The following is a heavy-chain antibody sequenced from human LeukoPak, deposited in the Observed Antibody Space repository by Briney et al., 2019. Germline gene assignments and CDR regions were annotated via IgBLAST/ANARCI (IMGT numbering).Heavy chain of an antibody. J-gene: IGHJ6*03. D-gene: IGHD3-3*01. V-gene: IGHV4-59*01. CDR3: AREGPHYDFWSGFPEYYYYYYYYMDV. CDR2: IYYSGST. CDR1: GYSISSYY. Sequence: PSETLSLTCTVSGYSISSYYWSWIRQPPGKGLEWIGYIYYSGSTNYNPSLKSRVTISVDTSKNQFSLKLSSVTAADTAVYYCAREGPHYDFWSGFPEYYYYYYYYMDVWGKGTTVTVSS.